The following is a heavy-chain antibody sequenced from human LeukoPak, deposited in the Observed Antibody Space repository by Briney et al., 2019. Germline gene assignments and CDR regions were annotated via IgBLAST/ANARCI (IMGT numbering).Heavy chain of an antibody. D-gene: IGHD5-18*01. CDR3: AKALNSYGYRFYYYYMDV. J-gene: IGHJ6*03. CDR2: IKQDGSEK. Sequence: GGSLRLSCVASGFTSSNHWMSWVRQAPGKGLEWVANIKQDGSEKHYVDSVKGRFTISRDNSKNTLYLQMNSLRAEDTAVYYCAKALNSYGYRFYYYYMDVWGKGTTVTVSS. CDR1: GFTSSNHW. V-gene: IGHV3-7*03.